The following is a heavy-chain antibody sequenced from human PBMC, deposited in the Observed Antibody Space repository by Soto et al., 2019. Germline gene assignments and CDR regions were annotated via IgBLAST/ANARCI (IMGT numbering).Heavy chain of an antibody. CDR3: AKAYYYDGSGYFYDY. V-gene: IGHV3-23*01. CDR2: LSGGDRST. J-gene: IGHJ4*02. CDR1: GFIFSNYA. Sequence: SCAASGFIFSNYAMSWVRQGPGKGLEWVSALSGGDRSTYYADSVRGRFTISRDDSKNTLYLQMNSLRAEDTAVYYCAKAYYYDGSGYFYDYWGQGTLVTVSS. D-gene: IGHD3-22*01.